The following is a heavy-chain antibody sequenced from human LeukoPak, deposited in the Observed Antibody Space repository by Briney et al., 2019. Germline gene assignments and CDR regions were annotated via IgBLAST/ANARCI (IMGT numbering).Heavy chain of an antibody. J-gene: IGHJ4*02. D-gene: IGHD3-16*01. CDR3: ARDRAFGLAPSIY. CDR1: GYTFTSYY. Sequence: ASVKVSCKAPGYTFTSYYMHWVRQAPGQGLEWMGIVNPSGGSTSYAQKFQGRVTMTRDTSTSTVYMELSSLRSEDTAVYYCARDRAFGLAPSIYWGQGTLVTVSS. CDR2: VNPSGGST. V-gene: IGHV1-46*03.